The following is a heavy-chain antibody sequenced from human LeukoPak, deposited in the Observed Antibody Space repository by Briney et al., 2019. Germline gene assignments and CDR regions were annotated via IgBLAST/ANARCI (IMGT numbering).Heavy chain of an antibody. V-gene: IGHV3-30-3*01. CDR3: AGCRYFDY. D-gene: IGHD3-10*01. J-gene: IGHJ4*02. CDR1: GFTFSSYA. Sequence: SLRLSCSASGFTFSSYAMHWVRQAPGKGLEWVAVISYGGSNKYYADSVKGRFTISRDSSKNTLYLQMNSLRAEDTAVYYCAGCRYFDYWGQGTLVTVSS. CDR2: ISYGGSNK.